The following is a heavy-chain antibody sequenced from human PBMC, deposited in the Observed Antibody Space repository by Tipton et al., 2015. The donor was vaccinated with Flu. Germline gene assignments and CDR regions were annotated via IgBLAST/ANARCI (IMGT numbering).Heavy chain of an antibody. D-gene: IGHD3-22*01. Sequence: GSLRLSCEASGFTFNSYEMNWVRQAPGEGLEWVSHISPSGSTKYYADSVKGRFTISRDNAKNSLYLQMNSLRAEDTAVYYCAFGRLYYYDSSGYPGYDYWGQGTLVTVSS. V-gene: IGHV3-48*03. J-gene: IGHJ4*02. CDR1: GFTFNSYE. CDR2: ISPSGSTK. CDR3: AFGRLYYYDSSGYPGYDY.